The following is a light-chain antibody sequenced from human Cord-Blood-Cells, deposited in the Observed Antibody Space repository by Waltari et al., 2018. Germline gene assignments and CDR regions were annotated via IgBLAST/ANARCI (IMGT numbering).Light chain of an antibody. Sequence: QSALTQPASVSGSPGQPLPISCPGTSSAVGSYNLVSCYQQHPGKAPKLMIYEGSKRPSGVSNRFSGSKSGNTASLTISGLQAEDEADYYCCSYAGSSTLVFGGGTKLTVL. CDR2: EGS. CDR3: CSYAGSSTLV. CDR1: SSAVGSYNL. V-gene: IGLV2-23*01. J-gene: IGLJ2*01.